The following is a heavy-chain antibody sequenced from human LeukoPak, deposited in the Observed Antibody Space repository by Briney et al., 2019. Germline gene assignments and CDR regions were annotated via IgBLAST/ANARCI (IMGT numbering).Heavy chain of an antibody. Sequence: SETLCLTWTVSGGSISSYYWSWLRQPAGKGLEWIGRIYTCGSTNYNPSLTSRVTMSVDTSKNQFSLKLSSVTAADTAVYHCARDWELLPEGYYYYMDVWGKGTTVTVSS. V-gene: IGHV4-4*07. D-gene: IGHD1-26*01. CDR2: IYTCGST. J-gene: IGHJ6*03. CDR3: ARDWELLPEGYYYYMDV. CDR1: GGSISSYY.